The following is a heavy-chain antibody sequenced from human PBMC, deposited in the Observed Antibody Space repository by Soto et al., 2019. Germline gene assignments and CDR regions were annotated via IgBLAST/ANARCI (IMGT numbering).Heavy chain of an antibody. D-gene: IGHD3-22*01. J-gene: IGHJ6*02. CDR3: ARGQYYYDSSGPGGMDV. CDR2: IWYDGSNK. CDR1: GFTFRLYS. Sequence: PGGSLRLSCAASGFTFRLYSLHWVRQAPGKGLEWVAVIWYDGSNKYYADSVKGRFTISRDNSKNTLYLQMNSLRAEDTAVYYCARGQYYYDSSGPGGMDVWGQGTTVTVSS. V-gene: IGHV3-33*08.